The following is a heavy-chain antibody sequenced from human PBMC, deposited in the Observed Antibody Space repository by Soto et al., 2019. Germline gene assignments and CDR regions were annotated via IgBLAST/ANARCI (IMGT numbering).Heavy chain of an antibody. Sequence: EVQLVESGGDLVEPGGSLRLSCVTSGFMFSSAWMSWVRQAPGKGLEWVGRIKSKTDGGARDYAAPVNGRFSISRDDSKSTLYLQMNSQRAEDTALYYCVEGWNDFWGQGTLVTVSS. V-gene: IGHV3-15*01. CDR3: VEGWNDF. CDR1: GFMFSSAW. J-gene: IGHJ4*02. D-gene: IGHD1-1*01. CDR2: IKSKTDGGAR.